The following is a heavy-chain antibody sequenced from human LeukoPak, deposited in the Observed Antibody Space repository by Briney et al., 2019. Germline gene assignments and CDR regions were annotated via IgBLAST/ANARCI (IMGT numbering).Heavy chain of an antibody. V-gene: IGHV1-18*01. CDR1: GYTFTSYG. D-gene: IGHD6-6*01. CDR2: ISAYNGNT. Sequence: GASMKVSCKASGYTFTSYGISWVRQAPGQGLEWMGWISAYNGNTNYAQKLQGRVTMTTDTSTSTAYMELRSLRSDDTAVYYCARDHSSSRVYLSGYWGQGTLVTVSS. J-gene: IGHJ4*02. CDR3: ARDHSSSRVYLSGY.